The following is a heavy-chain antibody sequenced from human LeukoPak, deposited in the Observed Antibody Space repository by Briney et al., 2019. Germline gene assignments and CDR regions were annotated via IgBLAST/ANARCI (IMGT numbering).Heavy chain of an antibody. V-gene: IGHV3-23*01. CDR3: AITHDYYGSGSYPRL. D-gene: IGHD3-10*01. Sequence: PGGSLRLSCAASGFTFSSYAMSWVRQAPGKGLEWVSAISGSGGSTYYADSVKGRFTISRDNSKNTLYLQMNSLRAEDTAVYYCAITHDYYGSGSYPRLWGQGTLVTVSS. CDR1: GFTFSSYA. J-gene: IGHJ4*02. CDR2: ISGSGGST.